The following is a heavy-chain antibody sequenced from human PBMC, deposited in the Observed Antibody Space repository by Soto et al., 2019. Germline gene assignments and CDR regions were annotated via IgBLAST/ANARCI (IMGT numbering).Heavy chain of an antibody. D-gene: IGHD4-17*01. J-gene: IGHJ4*02. CDR3: ARDGNNDYGDEYYFDY. Sequence: QVQLQESGPGLVKPSQTLSLTCTVSGGSISSGGYYWSWIRQHPGKGLEWIGYIYYSGSTYYNPPLKSRVTISVDTSKNQFSLKLSSVTAADTAVYYCARDGNNDYGDEYYFDYWGQGTLVTVSS. V-gene: IGHV4-31*03. CDR1: GGSISSGGYY. CDR2: IYYSGST.